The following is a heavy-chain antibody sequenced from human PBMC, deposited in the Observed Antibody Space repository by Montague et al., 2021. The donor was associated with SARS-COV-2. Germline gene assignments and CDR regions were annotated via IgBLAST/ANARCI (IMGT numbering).Heavy chain of an antibody. J-gene: IGHJ4*02. Sequence: SETLSLTCTVSSDSINSYYWGWIRQPPGKRLEWLGYVYSSGTTNYNPSLNSRIAISVDTSENQFSLRLDSVTAADTAIYYCATLTQSNGDFWGQGALVTV. CDR3: ATLTQSNGDF. D-gene: IGHD4/OR15-4a*01. CDR2: VYSSGTT. V-gene: IGHV4-4*08. CDR1: SDSINSYY.